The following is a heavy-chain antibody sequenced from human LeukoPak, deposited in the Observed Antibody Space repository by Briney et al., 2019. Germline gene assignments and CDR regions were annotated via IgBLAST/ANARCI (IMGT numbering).Heavy chain of an antibody. D-gene: IGHD3-22*01. J-gene: IGHJ4*02. CDR3: ARDRDYYDSSGYSGFDY. CDR2: ISSSSSYI. V-gene: IGHV3-21*01. Sequence: GGSLRLSCAASGFTFSSYSMNWVRQAPGKGLEWVSSISSSSSYIYYADSVKGRFTISRDNAKNSLYLQMNSLRAEDTAVYYCARDRDYYDSSGYSGFDYWGQGTLVTVSS. CDR1: GFTFSSYS.